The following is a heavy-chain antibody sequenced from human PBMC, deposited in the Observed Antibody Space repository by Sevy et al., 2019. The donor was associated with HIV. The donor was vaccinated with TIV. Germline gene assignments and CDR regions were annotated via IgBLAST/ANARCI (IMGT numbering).Heavy chain of an antibody. D-gene: IGHD2-15*01. J-gene: IGHJ6*02. CDR2: VSYDGGNR. Sequence: GGSLRLSCAASAFTFSTYAMHWVRQAPGKGLEWVAVVSYDGGNRHYADSVKGRFTHSRDNSQNTLYLQLTSLRGGDKAVYYCAKDAGGCSGGNCYWATNYYGMDVWGQGTTVTVSS. CDR3: AKDAGGCSGGNCYWATNYYGMDV. CDR1: AFTFSTYA. V-gene: IGHV3-30*18.